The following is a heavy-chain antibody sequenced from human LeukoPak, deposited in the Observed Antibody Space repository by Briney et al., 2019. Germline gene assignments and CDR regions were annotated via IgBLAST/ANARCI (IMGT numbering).Heavy chain of an antibody. CDR2: IYYSGST. J-gene: IGHJ5*02. V-gene: IGHV4-59*01. D-gene: IGHD2-21*01. CDR1: SGSISSYY. Sequence: PSETLSLTCTVSSGSISSYYWSWIRQPPGKGLEWIRYIYYSGSTNYNPSLKSRVTISVDTSKNQFSLKLSSVTAADTAVYYCAGIAVGWFDPWGQGTLVTVSS. CDR3: AGIAVGWFDP.